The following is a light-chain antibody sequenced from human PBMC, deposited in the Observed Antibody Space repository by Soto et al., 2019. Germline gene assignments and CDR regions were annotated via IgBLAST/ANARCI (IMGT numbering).Light chain of an antibody. Sequence: QSVLTQPPSVSGAPGQRVTISCTGSSSNIGAGYDVHWYQQLPGTAPKLLIYGNSNRPSGVPDRFSGSKSGTSASLAITGLQDEDEGEYYCQSYDSSLSGCYVFGTGTKLAVL. CDR2: GNS. CDR3: QSYDSSLSGCYV. CDR1: SSNIGAGYD. J-gene: IGLJ1*01. V-gene: IGLV1-40*01.